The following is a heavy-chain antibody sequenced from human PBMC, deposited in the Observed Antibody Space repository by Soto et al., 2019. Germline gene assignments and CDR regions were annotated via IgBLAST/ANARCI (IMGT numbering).Heavy chain of an antibody. CDR1: GYTFTSYY. J-gene: IGHJ3*02. CDR3: ARVRHLGITIFGVVTDHDAFDI. D-gene: IGHD3-3*01. V-gene: IGHV1-46*01. Sequence: GASVKVSCKASGYTFTSYYMHWVRQAPGQGHERMGIINPSGGSTSYAQKFQGRVTMTRDTSTSTVYMELSSLRSEDTAVYYCARVRHLGITIFGVVTDHDAFDIWGQGTMVTVSS. CDR2: INPSGGST.